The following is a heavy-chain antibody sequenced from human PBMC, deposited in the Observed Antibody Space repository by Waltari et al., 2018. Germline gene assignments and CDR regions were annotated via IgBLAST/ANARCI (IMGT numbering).Heavy chain of an antibody. J-gene: IGHJ6*02. CDR3: ATDRTTMVRGVIIAYYGMDV. CDR1: GYTLTDLS. V-gene: IGHV1-24*01. Sequence: QVQLVQSGAEVKKPGASVTVSCQVSGYTLTDLSMHWVRQAPGKGLEWMGGFDPEDGETIYAQKFQGRVTMTEDTSTDTAYMELSSLRSEDTAVYYCATDRTTMVRGVIIAYYGMDVWGQGTTVTVSS. CDR2: FDPEDGET. D-gene: IGHD3-10*01.